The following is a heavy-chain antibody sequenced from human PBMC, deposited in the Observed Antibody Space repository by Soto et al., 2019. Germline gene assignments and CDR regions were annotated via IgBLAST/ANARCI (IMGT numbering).Heavy chain of an antibody. CDR2: ISGSGGST. D-gene: IGHD3-22*01. V-gene: IGHV3-23*01. CDR3: ARKMYYYDSSGPHAFDI. CDR1: GFTFSSYA. Sequence: GGSLRLSCAASGFTFSSYAMSWVRQAPGKGLEWVSAISGSGGSTYYADSVKGRFTISRDNSKNTLYLQMNSLRAEDTAVYYCARKMYYYDSSGPHAFDIWGQGTTVTVSS. J-gene: IGHJ3*02.